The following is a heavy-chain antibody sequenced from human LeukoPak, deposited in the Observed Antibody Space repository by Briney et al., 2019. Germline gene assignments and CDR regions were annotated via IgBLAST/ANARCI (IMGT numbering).Heavy chain of an antibody. CDR3: ASGSLGCCSSTSCYKVPIGDY. D-gene: IGHD2-2*02. CDR1: GFTFSSYS. Sequence: GGSLRLSCAASGFTFSSYSMNWVRQAPGKGLEWVSSISSSSSYIYYADSVKGRFTISRDNAKNSLYLQMNSLRAEDTAVYYCASGSLGCCSSTSCYKVPIGDYWGQGTLVTVSS. V-gene: IGHV3-21*01. J-gene: IGHJ4*02. CDR2: ISSSSSYI.